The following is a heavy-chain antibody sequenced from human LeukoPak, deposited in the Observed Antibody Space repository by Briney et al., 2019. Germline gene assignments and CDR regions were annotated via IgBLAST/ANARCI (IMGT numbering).Heavy chain of an antibody. CDR3: ARVIWLLGYMDV. Sequence: GRSLRLSCAASGFTVSSNYMSWVRQAPGKGLEWVSVIYSGGSTYYADSVKGRFTISRDNSKNTLYLQMNSLRAEDTAVYYCARVIWLLGYMDVWGKGTTVTVSS. J-gene: IGHJ6*03. CDR2: IYSGGST. D-gene: IGHD3-10*01. V-gene: IGHV3-66*02. CDR1: GFTVSSNY.